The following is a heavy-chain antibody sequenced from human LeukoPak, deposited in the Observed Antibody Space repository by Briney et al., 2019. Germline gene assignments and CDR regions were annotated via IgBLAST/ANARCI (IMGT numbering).Heavy chain of an antibody. V-gene: IGHV4-4*07. CDR2: ISSSGST. Sequence: KPSETLSLTCNVSGGSISSYYWSWIRQPAGKGLEWIGRISSSGSTNYNPSLKSRVTMSVDTSKNQFSLKLSPVTAADTAVYYCARFQSDAFDIWGQGTLVTVSS. CDR3: ARFQSDAFDI. CDR1: GGSISSYY. J-gene: IGHJ3*02.